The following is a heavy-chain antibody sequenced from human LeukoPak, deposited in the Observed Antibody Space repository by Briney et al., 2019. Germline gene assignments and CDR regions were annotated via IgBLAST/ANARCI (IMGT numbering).Heavy chain of an antibody. CDR3: ARLRGGIYSSRDAFDI. CDR2: ISPYNGDT. J-gene: IGHJ3*02. V-gene: IGHV1-18*01. CDR1: GYTFTSNG. Sequence: ASVKVSCRASGYTFTSNGISWVRQAPGQGLEWMAWISPYNGDTTYAQELQGRVTVTTDASTSTAYMEPRSLRSDGTAMYFCARLRGGIYSSRDAFDIWGQGTMVTVSS. D-gene: IGHD6-19*01.